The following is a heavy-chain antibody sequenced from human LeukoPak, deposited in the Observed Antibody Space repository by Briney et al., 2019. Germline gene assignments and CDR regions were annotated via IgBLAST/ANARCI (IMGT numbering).Heavy chain of an antibody. CDR1: GFTFATYA. CDR2: ISGSGGST. J-gene: IGHJ4*02. V-gene: IGHV3-23*01. CDR3: AKDRDYGDIDY. Sequence: GGSLRLSCAASGFTFATYAMTWVRQAPGKGLEWVSAISGSGGSTYYADSVKGRFTISRDNSKNTLYLQMNSLRAEDAAVYYCAKDRDYGDIDYWGQGTLVTVSS. D-gene: IGHD4-17*01.